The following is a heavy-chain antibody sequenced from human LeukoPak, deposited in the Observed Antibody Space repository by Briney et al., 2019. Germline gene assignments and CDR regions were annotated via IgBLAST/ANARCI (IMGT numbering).Heavy chain of an antibody. V-gene: IGHV1-69*06. CDR2: IIPIFGTA. CDR1: GGTFSSYA. J-gene: IGHJ6*04. CDR3: ARVRDTMVRGVIHYYYYGMDV. D-gene: IGHD3-10*01. Sequence: SVKVSCKASGGTFSSYAISWVRQAPGQGLEWMGGIIPIFGTANCAQKFQGRVTITADKSTSTAYMELSSLRSEDTAVYYCARVRDTMVRGVIHYYYYGMDVWGKGTTVTVSS.